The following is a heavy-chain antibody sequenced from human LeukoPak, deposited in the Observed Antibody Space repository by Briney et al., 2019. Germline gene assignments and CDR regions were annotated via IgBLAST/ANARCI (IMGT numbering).Heavy chain of an antibody. CDR2: INNSGST. CDR3: ASNWMSSSYYFGY. D-gene: IGHD3-22*01. J-gene: IGHJ4*02. V-gene: IGHV4-34*01. Sequence: AETLSLTCAVYGGSFSGYYWSWIRQPPGKGLEWIGEINNSGSTNYNPSLKSRVTISVDTSKNQLSLKLISVTAADTAVYYCASNWMSSSYYFGYWGQGTLVTVSS. CDR1: GGSFSGYY.